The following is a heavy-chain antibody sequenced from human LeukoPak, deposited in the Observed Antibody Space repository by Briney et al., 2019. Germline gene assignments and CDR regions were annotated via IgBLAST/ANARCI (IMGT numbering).Heavy chain of an antibody. V-gene: IGHV3-21*01. CDR2: ISSSSSYI. D-gene: IGHD3-22*01. J-gene: IGHJ5*02. CDR3: ARVVYDSSGLPT. Sequence: MSGGSLRLSCAASGFSFSSYTMNWVRQAPGKGLEWVSIISSSSSYIYYADSVKGRFTISRDNAKNALYLQMNSLRVEDTAVYYCARVVYDSSGLPTWGQGALVTVSS. CDR1: GFSFSSYT.